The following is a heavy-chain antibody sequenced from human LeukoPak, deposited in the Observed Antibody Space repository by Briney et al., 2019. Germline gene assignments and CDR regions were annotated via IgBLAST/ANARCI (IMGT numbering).Heavy chain of an antibody. CDR1: GFTFSSYA. J-gene: IGHJ4*02. CDR3: ARGDFPDYSNYGD. D-gene: IGHD4-11*01. CDR2: ISSSGSTI. Sequence: GGSLRLSCAASGFTFSSYAMSWIRQAPGKGLEWVSYISSSGSTIYYADSVKGRFTISRDNAKNSLYLQMNGLRAEDTAVYYCARGDFPDYSNYGDWGQGTLVTVSS. V-gene: IGHV3-11*01.